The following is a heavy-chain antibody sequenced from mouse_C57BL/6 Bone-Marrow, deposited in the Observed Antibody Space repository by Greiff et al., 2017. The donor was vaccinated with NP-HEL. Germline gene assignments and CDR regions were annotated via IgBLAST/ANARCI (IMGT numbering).Heavy chain of an antibody. V-gene: IGHV1-20*01. D-gene: IGHD2-4*01. Sequence: EVKLQESGPELVKPGDSVKISCKASGYSFTGYFMNWVMQSHGKSLEWIGRINPYNGDTFYNQKFKGKATLTVDKSSSTAHMELRSLTSEDSAVYYCARWDDYDGGYAMDYWGQGTSVTVSS. J-gene: IGHJ4*01. CDR2: INPYNGDT. CDR3: ARWDDYDGGYAMDY. CDR1: GYSFTGYF.